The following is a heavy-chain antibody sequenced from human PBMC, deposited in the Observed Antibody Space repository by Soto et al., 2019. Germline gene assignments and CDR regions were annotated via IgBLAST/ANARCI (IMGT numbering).Heavy chain of an antibody. CDR2: ITAGDGKT. CDR3: ARDLYSSSFFWFDA. CDR1: GYNFTQYT. D-gene: IGHD2-2*01. J-gene: IGHJ5*02. V-gene: IGHV1-3*01. Sequence: QVHLVQSGAEVKKPGASVKVSCKASGYNFTQYTIHWVRQAPGQRLEWMGWITAGDGKTQYSKKFQTRVTIRSDVSAPTVYMGLNSLRPEDTAVYYCARDLYSSSFFWFDAWGRGTLVIVSS.